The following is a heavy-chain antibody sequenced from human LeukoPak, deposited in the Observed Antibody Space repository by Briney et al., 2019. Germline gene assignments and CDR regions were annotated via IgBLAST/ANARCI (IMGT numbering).Heavy chain of an antibody. Sequence: GGSLRLSCSASGFTFSSYGMHWVRQAPGKGLNWVAFIWYDGSKKYYADSVKGRFTISRDNSKNTLYLQMNSLRAEDTAVYYCAREHTAMAAFDYWGQGTLVTVSS. CDR3: AREHTAMAAFDY. D-gene: IGHD5-18*01. CDR1: GFTFSSYG. V-gene: IGHV3-33*01. J-gene: IGHJ4*02. CDR2: IWYDGSKK.